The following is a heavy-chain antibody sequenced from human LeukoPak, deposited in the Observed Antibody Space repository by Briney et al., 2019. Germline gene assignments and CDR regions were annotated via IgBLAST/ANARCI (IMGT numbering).Heavy chain of an antibody. V-gene: IGHV4-59*08. CDR2: NYYSGST. D-gene: IGHD2-15*01. J-gene: IGHJ3*02. CDR1: GGSISSYY. CDR3: AGRGRQYCSGGRCYRTSAFDI. Sequence: SETLSLTCTVSGGSISSYYWSWIRQPPGKGLEWIGYNYYSGSTNYHPSLKSRVTISVDTSKNQFSLKLRSVSAADTAVYYCAGRGRQYCSGGRCYRTSAFDIWGQGTMVTVSS.